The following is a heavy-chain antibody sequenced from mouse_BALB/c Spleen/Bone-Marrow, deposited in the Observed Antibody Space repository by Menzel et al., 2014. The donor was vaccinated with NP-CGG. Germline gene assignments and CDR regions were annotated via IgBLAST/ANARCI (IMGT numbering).Heavy chain of an antibody. D-gene: IGHD2-1*01. V-gene: IGHV1S130*01. CDR2: IHPNSGNT. CDR3: ARIYYGNFYAMDY. Sequence: VQLQQSGSVLVRPGASVKLSCKASGYTFTSSWMHWAKQSPGQGLEWIGEIHPNSGNTNYNEKFKGKATLTVDTSSSTAYVDLSSLTSEDSAVYNCARIYYGNFYAMDYWGQGTSVTVSS. CDR1: GYTFTSSW. J-gene: IGHJ4*01.